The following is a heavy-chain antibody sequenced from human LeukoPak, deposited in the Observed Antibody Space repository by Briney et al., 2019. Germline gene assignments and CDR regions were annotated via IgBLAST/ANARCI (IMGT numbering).Heavy chain of an antibody. D-gene: IGHD1-26*01. CDR1: GFTFDDYA. Sequence: GSLRLSCAASGFTFDDYAMHWVRQAPGKGLEWVSGINWNGGSTGYADSVKGRFTISRDNAKNSLYLQMNSLRAEDTALYYCAREAYGVGATLDAFDIWGQGTMVTVSS. CDR3: AREAYGVGATLDAFDI. J-gene: IGHJ3*02. V-gene: IGHV3-20*04. CDR2: INWNGGST.